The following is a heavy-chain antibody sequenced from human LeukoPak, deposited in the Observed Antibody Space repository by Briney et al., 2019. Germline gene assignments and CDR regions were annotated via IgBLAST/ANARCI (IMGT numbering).Heavy chain of an antibody. CDR3: ARGGDYYYYYMDV. J-gene: IGHJ6*03. D-gene: IGHD2-15*01. CDR1: GGSISSYY. Sequence: SETLSLTCTVSGGSISSYYWSWIRQPPGKGLEWIGYIYTSGSTNYNPSLKSRVTISVDTSKNQFSLKLSSVTAADTAVYYCARGGDYYYYYMDVWGKGTTVTVSS. CDR2: IYTSGST. V-gene: IGHV4-4*09.